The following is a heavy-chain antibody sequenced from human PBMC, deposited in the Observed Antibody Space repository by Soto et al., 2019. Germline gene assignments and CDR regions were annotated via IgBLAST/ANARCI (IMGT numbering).Heavy chain of an antibody. V-gene: IGHV4-4*07. CDR2: IYNTGST. CDR1: GVSVSDYY. Sequence: QVQLQESGPGLVKPSETLSLTCTVSGVSVSDYYWSWIRLPAGKGLEWIGRIYNTGSTNYNPSLKTRVTMSVDTSKNQISLKLNSVTAADTAVYYCARDSTVSKERKRWFDPWGQGTLVTVSS. J-gene: IGHJ5*02. D-gene: IGHD4-4*01. CDR3: ARDSTVSKERKRWFDP.